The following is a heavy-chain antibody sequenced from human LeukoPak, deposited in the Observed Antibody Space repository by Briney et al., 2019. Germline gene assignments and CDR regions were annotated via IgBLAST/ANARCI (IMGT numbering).Heavy chain of an antibody. J-gene: IGHJ4*02. CDR2: IYTSGST. CDR3: AREGKYSSGWYSVLDY. V-gene: IGHV4-4*07. CDR1: GGSISSYY. D-gene: IGHD6-19*01. Sequence: KPSETLSLTCTVSGGSISSYYWSRIRQPAGKGLEWIGRIYTSGSTNYNPSLKSRVTMSVDTSKNQFSLKLSSVTAADTAVYYCAREGKYSSGWYSVLDYWGQGTLVTVSS.